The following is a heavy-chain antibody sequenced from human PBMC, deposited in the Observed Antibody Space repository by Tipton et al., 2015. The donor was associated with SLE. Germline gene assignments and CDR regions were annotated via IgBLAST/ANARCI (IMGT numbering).Heavy chain of an antibody. CDR2: INHRGST. J-gene: IGHJ4*02. D-gene: IGHD6-19*01. Sequence: GLVKPSETLSLTCAVYGGSFSGYYWSWIRQPPGKGLEWIGEINHRGSTNYNPSLKSRVTISVDTSKNQFSLKLSSVTAADTAVYYCASMWDAGWSDAVGWGQGTLVTVSS. CDR3: ASMWDAGWSDAVG. CDR1: GGSFSGYY. V-gene: IGHV4-34*01.